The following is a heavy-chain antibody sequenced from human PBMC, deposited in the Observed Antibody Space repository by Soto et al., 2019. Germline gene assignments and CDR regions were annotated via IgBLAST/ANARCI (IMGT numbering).Heavy chain of an antibody. Sequence: QVHLVQSGAEVKKPGASVKVSCKASGYTYSSYGITWVRQAPGQGLEWMGWISAHNGNTDYAQKLQGRVIVTRDTSTSTAYMELRSLRSDDTAVYYCARGRYGDYWGQGALVTVSS. D-gene: IGHD1-1*01. CDR2: ISAHNGNT. J-gene: IGHJ4*02. CDR3: ARGRYGDY. V-gene: IGHV1-18*01. CDR1: GYTYSSYG.